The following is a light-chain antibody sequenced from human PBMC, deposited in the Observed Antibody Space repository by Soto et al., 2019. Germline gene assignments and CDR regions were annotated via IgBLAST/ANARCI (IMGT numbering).Light chain of an antibody. V-gene: IGLV1-40*01. J-gene: IGLJ2*01. CDR3: QSYDSSLSAVV. CDR1: SSNIGAGYD. CDR2: GNS. Sequence: QSVLTQPPSLSGAPGQRVTISCTGSSSNIGAGYDVNWYQQLPGTAPKVLVYGNSNRPSGVPDRLSGSKSGTSASLAITGLQAEDEADYYCQSYDSSLSAVVFGGGTQLTVL.